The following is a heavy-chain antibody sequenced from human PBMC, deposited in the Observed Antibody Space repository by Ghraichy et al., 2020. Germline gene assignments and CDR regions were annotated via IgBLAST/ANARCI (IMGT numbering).Heavy chain of an antibody. Sequence: SETLSLTCTVSGGSIRGFYWSWIRQPPGKGLEWIGYVYYSGSTSHNPSLKSRVTISVDTSKNQFSLKLSSVTAADTAVYYCARRGSAAYPFDYWGQGTLVTVSP. J-gene: IGHJ4*02. V-gene: IGHV4-59*01. D-gene: IGHD2-15*01. CDR3: ARRGSAAYPFDY. CDR1: GGSIRGFY. CDR2: VYYSGST.